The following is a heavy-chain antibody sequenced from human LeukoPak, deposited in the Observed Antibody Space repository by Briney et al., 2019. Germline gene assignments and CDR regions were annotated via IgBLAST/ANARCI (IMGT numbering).Heavy chain of an antibody. J-gene: IGHJ4*02. CDR2: IIPIFGTA. D-gene: IGHD3-22*01. CDR3: ARGPYDSSGYPNFDY. V-gene: IGHV1-69*13. Sequence: GASVKVSCKASGGIFSNYAISWVRQAPGQGLEWMGGIIPIFGTANYAQKFQGRVTITADESTSTAYMELSSLRSEDTAVYYCARGPYDSSGYPNFDYWGQGTLVTVSS. CDR1: GGIFSNYA.